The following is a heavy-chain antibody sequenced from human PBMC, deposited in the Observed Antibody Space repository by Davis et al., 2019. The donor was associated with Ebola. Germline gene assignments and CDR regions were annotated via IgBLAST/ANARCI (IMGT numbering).Heavy chain of an antibody. CDR3: ARGRLEYYYGMDV. J-gene: IGHJ6*04. Sequence: SETLSLTCTVSGGSVSSGSYYWSWIRQPPGKGLEWIGYIYYSGSTNYNPSLKSRVTISVDTSKNQFSLKLSSVTAADTAVYYCARGRLEYYYGMDVWGKGTTVTVSS. V-gene: IGHV4-61*01. D-gene: IGHD1-1*01. CDR1: GGSVSSGSYY. CDR2: IYYSGST.